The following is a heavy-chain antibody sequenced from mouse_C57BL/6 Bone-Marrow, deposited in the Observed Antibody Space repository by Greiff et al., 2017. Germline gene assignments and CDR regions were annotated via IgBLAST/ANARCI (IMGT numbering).Heavy chain of an antibody. D-gene: IGHD2-2*01. Sequence: EVQRVASEGGLVQPGSSMKLSCTASGFTFSDYYMAWVRQVPEKGLEWVANINYDGSSTYYLDSLKSRFILSRDNAKNILYLQMSSLKSEDTATXYCAREGYYVYDVFHYWGQGTTLTASS. CDR3: AREGYYVYDVFHY. CDR2: INYDGSST. V-gene: IGHV5-16*01. J-gene: IGHJ2*01. CDR1: GFTFSDYY.